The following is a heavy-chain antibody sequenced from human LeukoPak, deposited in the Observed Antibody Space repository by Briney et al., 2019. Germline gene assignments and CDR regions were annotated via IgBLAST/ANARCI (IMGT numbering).Heavy chain of an antibody. J-gene: IGHJ5*02. D-gene: IGHD2-2*01. CDR3: ARGLGAVPTAIYSWFDP. Sequence: SETLSLTCTVSGGSISSSSYYWGWIRQPPGKGLEWIGSIYYSGSTYYNPSLKSRVTISVDTSKNQFSLKLSSVTAADTAVYYCARGLGAVPTAIYSWFDPWGQGTLVTVSS. V-gene: IGHV4-39*01. CDR2: IYYSGST. CDR1: GGSISSSSYY.